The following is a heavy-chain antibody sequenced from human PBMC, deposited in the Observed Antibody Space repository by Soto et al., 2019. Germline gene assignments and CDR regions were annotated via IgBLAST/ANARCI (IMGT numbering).Heavy chain of an antibody. CDR3: ARDDSGFSGSHYIDYFNY. V-gene: IGHV1-3*01. D-gene: IGHD1-26*01. J-gene: IGHJ4*02. CDR2: INAGNGNT. Sequence: GASVKLSCKASGDTFSSYSMHWVRQAPGQRLEWMGWINAGNGNTKYSQKFQGRVTITRDTSASTVYMQLSSLTSEDTAVYYCARDDSGFSGSHYIDYFNYWGQGALVTVSS. CDR1: GDTFSSYS.